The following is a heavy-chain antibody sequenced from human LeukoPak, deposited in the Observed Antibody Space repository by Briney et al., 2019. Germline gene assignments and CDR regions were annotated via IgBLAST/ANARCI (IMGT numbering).Heavy chain of an antibody. CDR3: ARGPIAAAENWFDP. CDR1: GFTFSSYA. V-gene: IGHV3-30-3*01. Sequence: PGGSLRLSCAAFGFTFSSYAMHWVRQAPGKGLEGVAVISDDGSNKYYADSVKGRFTISRDNSKNTLYLQMNSLRAEDKAVSYCARGPIAAAENWFDPWGQGTLVTVSS. J-gene: IGHJ5*02. D-gene: IGHD6-13*01. CDR2: ISDDGSNK.